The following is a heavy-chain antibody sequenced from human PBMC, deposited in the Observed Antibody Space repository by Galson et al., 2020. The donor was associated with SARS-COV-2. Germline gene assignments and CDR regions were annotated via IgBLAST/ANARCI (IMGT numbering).Heavy chain of an antibody. D-gene: IGHD2-21*01. CDR3: ARGHSSLRDLLHRPRMDV. V-gene: IGHV1-69*10. Sequence: SVKVSCKASGGTFSSYAISWVRQAPGQGLEWMGGIIPILGIANYAQKFQGRVTITADKSTSTAYMELSSLRSEDTAVYYCARGHSSLRDLLHRPRMDVWGQGTTVTVSS. CDR1: GGTFSSYA. J-gene: IGHJ6*02. CDR2: IIPILGIA.